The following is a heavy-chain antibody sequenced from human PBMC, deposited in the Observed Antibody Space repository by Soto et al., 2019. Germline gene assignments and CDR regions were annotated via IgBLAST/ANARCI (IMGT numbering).Heavy chain of an antibody. CDR1: GYTFTSYG. V-gene: IGHV1-18*01. J-gene: IGHJ1*01. Sequence: ASVKVSCKASGYTFTSYGISWVRQAPGQGLEWMGWISAYNGNTNYAQKLQGRVTMTTDTSTSTAYMELRSLRSDDTAVYYCARDRSSSWYPDFQHWGQGTLVTVSS. CDR2: ISAYNGNT. D-gene: IGHD6-13*01. CDR3: ARDRSSSWYPDFQH.